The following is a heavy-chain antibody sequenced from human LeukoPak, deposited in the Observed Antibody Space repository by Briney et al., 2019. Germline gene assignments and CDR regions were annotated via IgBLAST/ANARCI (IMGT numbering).Heavy chain of an antibody. CDR1: GFTFSSYS. J-gene: IGHJ4*02. CDR3: AKDWGWLRSLYYFDY. V-gene: IGHV3-21*01. CDR2: ISSSSSYI. Sequence: GGSLRLSCAASGFTFSSYSMNWVRQAPGKGLEWVSSISSSSSYIYYADSVKGRFTISRDNAKNSLYLQMNSLRAEDTAVYYCAKDWGWLRSLYYFDYWGQGTLVTVSS. D-gene: IGHD5-12*01.